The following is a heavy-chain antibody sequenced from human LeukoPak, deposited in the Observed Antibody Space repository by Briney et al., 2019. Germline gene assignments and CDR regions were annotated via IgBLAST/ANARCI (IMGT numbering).Heavy chain of an antibody. CDR3: ARDRGLRATAGTRIDF. Sequence: ASVKVSCKASGGTFSSYAITWVRQAPGQGLEWMGWISTYNGITSYARKLQGRVTMTTDTSSTTAYMELRSLRSDDTALYYCARDRGLRATAGTRIDFWGQGTLVTVSS. V-gene: IGHV1-18*01. CDR1: GGTFSSYA. D-gene: IGHD6-13*01. CDR2: ISTYNGIT. J-gene: IGHJ4*02.